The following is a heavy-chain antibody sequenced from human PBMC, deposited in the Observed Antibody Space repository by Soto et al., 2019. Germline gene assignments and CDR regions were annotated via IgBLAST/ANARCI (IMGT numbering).Heavy chain of an antibody. D-gene: IGHD6-19*01. Sequence: GGSLRLSCAASGFTFSSYWMHWVRQAPGKGLVWVSRINSDGSSTSYADSVKGRFTISRDNAKNTLYLQMNSLRAEDTAVYYCAREDLAVAGTYDYWGQGTLVTVSS. CDR3: AREDLAVAGTYDY. V-gene: IGHV3-74*01. J-gene: IGHJ4*02. CDR2: INSDGSST. CDR1: GFTFSSYW.